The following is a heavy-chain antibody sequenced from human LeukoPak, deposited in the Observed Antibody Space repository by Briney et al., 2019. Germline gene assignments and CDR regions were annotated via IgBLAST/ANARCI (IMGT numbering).Heavy chain of an antibody. CDR3: ATAGMSSVEY. D-gene: IGHD5/OR15-5a*01. J-gene: IGHJ4*01. V-gene: IGHV4-38-2*02. CDR2: MYHSGST. CDR1: GYSISSAYY. Sequence: SETLSLTCSVSGYSISSAYYWGWIRQPPGKGLEWIGTMYHSGSTNYNPSLKSRVTMSADTSKNQLSLKLNSVTAADTAVYYCATAGMSSVEYWGHGTLVTVSS.